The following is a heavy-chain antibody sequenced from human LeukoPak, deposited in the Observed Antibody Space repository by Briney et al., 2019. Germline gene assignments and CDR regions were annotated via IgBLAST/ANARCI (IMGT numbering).Heavy chain of an antibody. D-gene: IGHD2-15*01. Sequence: PGESLRLSCAASGFPFSSHAMSWVRQPPGKGLEWVAAISNGKTYYADSVRGRFAISRDDSTNTVYLHMNSLRDEDTALYHCVREAGYCAPVCVKTNWFDPGGQGTLVTVSS. V-gene: IGHV3-23*01. CDR2: ISNGKT. CDR1: GFPFSSHA. J-gene: IGHJ5*02. CDR3: VREAGYCAPVCVKTNWFDP.